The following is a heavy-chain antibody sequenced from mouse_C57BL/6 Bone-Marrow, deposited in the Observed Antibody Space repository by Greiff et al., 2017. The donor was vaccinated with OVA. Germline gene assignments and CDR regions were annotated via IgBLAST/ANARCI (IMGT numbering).Heavy chain of an antibody. V-gene: IGHV1-18*01. CDR1: GYTFTDYN. D-gene: IGHD1-3*01. Sequence: VQLKESGPELVKPGASVKIPCKASGYTFTDYNMDWVKQSHGKSLEWIGDINPNNGGTIYNQKFKGKATLTVDKSSSTAYMELRSLTSEDTAVYYCARGLTSRRGAMDYWGQGTSVTVSS. J-gene: IGHJ4*01. CDR3: ARGLTSRRGAMDY. CDR2: INPNNGGT.